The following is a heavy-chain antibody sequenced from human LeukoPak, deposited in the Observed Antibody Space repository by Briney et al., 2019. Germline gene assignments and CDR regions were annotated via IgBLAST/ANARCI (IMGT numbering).Heavy chain of an antibody. CDR3: ARIRPASGGTYYYFDY. CDR2: IDWDDDE. Sequence: SGPALVKPTETLTLTCTFSGFSLSSGGMCVSWVRQPPGKALEWLASIDWDDDEHYNTSLRSRLTISKDTSKNQVVLTMTNMDPVDTGTYFCARIRPASGGTYYYFDYWGQGTLVTVSS. CDR1: GFSLSSGGMC. D-gene: IGHD3-10*01. V-gene: IGHV2-70*19. J-gene: IGHJ4*02.